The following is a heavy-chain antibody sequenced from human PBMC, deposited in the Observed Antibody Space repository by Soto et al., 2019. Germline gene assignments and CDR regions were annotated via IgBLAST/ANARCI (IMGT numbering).Heavy chain of an antibody. D-gene: IGHD4-17*01. CDR2: IYYSGST. V-gene: IGHV4-39*01. Sequence: SETLSLTCTVSGGSISSSSYYWGWIRQPPGKGLEWIGSIYYSGSTYYNPSLKSRVTISVDTSKNQFSLKLSSVTAADTAVYYCARLTTEEVYFDYWGQGTLVTVSS. CDR1: GGSISSSSYY. CDR3: ARLTTEEVYFDY. J-gene: IGHJ4*02.